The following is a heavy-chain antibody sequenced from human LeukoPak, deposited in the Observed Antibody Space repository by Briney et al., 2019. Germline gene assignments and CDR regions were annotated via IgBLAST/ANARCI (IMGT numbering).Heavy chain of an antibody. CDR3: ATYDSSGYYHDY. CDR1: GGSFSGYY. V-gene: IGHV4-34*01. Sequence: SDTLSLTCAVYGGSFSGYYWSWIRQPPGKGLEWIGEINHSGSTNYNPSLKSRVTISVDTSKNKFSLKLSSVTAADTAVYCCATYDSSGYYHDYWGQGTLVTVSS. D-gene: IGHD3-22*01. CDR2: INHSGST. J-gene: IGHJ4*02.